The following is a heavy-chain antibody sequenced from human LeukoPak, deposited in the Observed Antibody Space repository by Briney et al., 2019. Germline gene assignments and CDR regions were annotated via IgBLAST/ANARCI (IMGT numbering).Heavy chain of an antibody. D-gene: IGHD3-22*01. J-gene: IGHJ4*02. CDR2: ISYDGSNK. CDR1: GFTFSSYA. CDR3: ARDRPMIVVAVNDY. Sequence: PGRPLRLSCAASGFTFSSYAMHWVRQAPGKGLEWVAVISYDGSNKYYADSVKGRFTISRDNSKNTLYLQMNSLRAEDTAVYYCARDRPMIVVAVNDYWGQGTLVTVSS. V-gene: IGHV3-30-3*01.